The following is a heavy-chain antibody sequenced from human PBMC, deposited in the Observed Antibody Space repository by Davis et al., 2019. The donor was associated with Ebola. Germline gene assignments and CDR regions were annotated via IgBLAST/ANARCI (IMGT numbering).Heavy chain of an antibody. D-gene: IGHD2-2*01. CDR1: GFTFRSYA. V-gene: IGHV3-30*04. CDR2: ISYDGSKK. CDR3: ARGWDIVLLPATMAAAFDI. J-gene: IGHJ3*02. Sequence: LSLTCAASGFTFRSYAMHWVRQAPGKGLEWVAVISYDGSKKYYADSVKGRFTISRDNSKNTLYLQMNSLRAEDTAVYYCARGWDIVLLPATMAAAFDIWGQGTMVTVSS.